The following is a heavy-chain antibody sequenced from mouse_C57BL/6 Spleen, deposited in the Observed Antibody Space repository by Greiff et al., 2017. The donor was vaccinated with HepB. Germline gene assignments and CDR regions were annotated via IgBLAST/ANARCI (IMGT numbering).Heavy chain of an antibody. CDR2: IDPETGGT. D-gene: IGHD4-1*01. Sequence: QVQLQQSGAELVRPGASVTLSCKASGYTFTDYEMHWVKQTPVHGLEWIGAIDPETGGTAYNQKFKGKAILTADKSSSTAYMELRSLTSEDSAVYYCTRSLGLSGTRDYFDYGGQGTTLTVSS. CDR3: TRSLGLSGTRDYFDY. CDR1: GYTFTDYE. V-gene: IGHV1-15*01. J-gene: IGHJ2*01.